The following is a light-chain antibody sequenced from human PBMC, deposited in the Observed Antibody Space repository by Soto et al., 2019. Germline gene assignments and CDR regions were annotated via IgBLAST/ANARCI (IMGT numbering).Light chain of an antibody. J-gene: IGLJ3*02. Sequence: QSALTQPPSASGSPGQSVTISCTGTRSDVGAYNFVSWYQQHPGKAPKLMIYEVSKRPSGVPDRFSGSKSGNTASLTVSGLLAEDEADYYCCSYAGNNNLVFGGGTKLTVL. CDR2: EVS. CDR3: CSYAGNNNLV. CDR1: RSDVGAYNF. V-gene: IGLV2-8*01.